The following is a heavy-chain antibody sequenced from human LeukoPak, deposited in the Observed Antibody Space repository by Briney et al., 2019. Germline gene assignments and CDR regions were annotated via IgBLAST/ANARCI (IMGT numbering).Heavy chain of an antibody. CDR2: ISSSSSYI. Sequence: GGSLRLSCVGSGYAFKSYSMNWVRQAPGKGLEWVSSISSSSSYIYYADSVKGRFTISRDNAKNSLYLQMNSLRAEDTAVYYCARDTYDILTGYYKWAFDIWGQGTKVTVSS. D-gene: IGHD3-9*01. V-gene: IGHV3-21*06. J-gene: IGHJ3*02. CDR1: GYAFKSYS. CDR3: ARDTYDILTGYYKWAFDI.